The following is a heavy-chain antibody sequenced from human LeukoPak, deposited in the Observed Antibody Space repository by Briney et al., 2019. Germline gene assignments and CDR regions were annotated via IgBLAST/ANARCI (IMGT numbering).Heavy chain of an antibody. D-gene: IGHD2-2*01. CDR2: IYYTGSA. Sequence: PSETLSLTCTVSGAPITRYYWSWIRQPPGKGLEWIGYIYYTGSANYNPSLKSRVSISVDTSKNQFSLRLSSVTAADTAVYYCARALGCSSTSCYRHIDYWGQGTLVTVSS. J-gene: IGHJ4*02. CDR3: ARALGCSSTSCYRHIDY. V-gene: IGHV4-59*08. CDR1: GAPITRYY.